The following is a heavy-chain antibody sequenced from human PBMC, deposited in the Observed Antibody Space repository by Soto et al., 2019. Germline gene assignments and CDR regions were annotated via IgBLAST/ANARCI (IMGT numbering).Heavy chain of an antibody. Sequence: SETLSLTCNVSGASINSAGYYWSWIRQHPGKGPEWIGYIYYSGRTYYNPSLKTRVTISIGTSKTQFSLKLSSVTAADTAMYYCARHRVYSSSPTELDYWGQGTLVTVSS. V-gene: IGHV4-31*03. D-gene: IGHD6-13*01. CDR1: GASINSAGYY. J-gene: IGHJ4*02. CDR3: ARHRVYSSSPTELDY. CDR2: IYYSGRT.